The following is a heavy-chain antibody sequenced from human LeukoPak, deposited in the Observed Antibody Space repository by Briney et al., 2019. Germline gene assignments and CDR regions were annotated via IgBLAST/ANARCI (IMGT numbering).Heavy chain of an antibody. J-gene: IGHJ4*02. CDR2: INPNSGGT. V-gene: IGHV1-2*02. CDR1: GYTFTGYY. Sequence: ASVKVSCKASGYTFTGYYMHWVRQAPGQGLEWMGWINPNSGGTNYAQKFQGRVTMTRDTSISTAYMELSRLRSDDTAVYYCARVPASARGYYFDYWGQGTLVTVSS. CDR3: ARVPASARGYYFDY. D-gene: IGHD3-10*01.